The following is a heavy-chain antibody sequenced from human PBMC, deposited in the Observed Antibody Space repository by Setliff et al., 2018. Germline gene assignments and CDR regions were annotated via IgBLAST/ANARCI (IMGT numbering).Heavy chain of an antibody. D-gene: IGHD1-7*01. CDR2: ISRSGTAI. Sequence: GGSLRLSCAASGFPLSNYEMNWVRQAPGKGLEWVSSISRSGTAIYYAESVKGRFTISRDTAKNSLFLQMNSLRAEDTAVYYCAREGHNWNYVLPYFDYWGQGTLVTVSS. J-gene: IGHJ4*02. CDR1: GFPLSNYE. CDR3: AREGHNWNYVLPYFDY. V-gene: IGHV3-48*03.